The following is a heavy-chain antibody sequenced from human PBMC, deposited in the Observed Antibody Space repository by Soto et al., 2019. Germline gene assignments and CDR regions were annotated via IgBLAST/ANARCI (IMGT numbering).Heavy chain of an antibody. Sequence: GASVKVSCKASGYTFTGYYMHWVRQAPGQGLEWMGWINPNSGGTNYAQKFQGRVTMTRDTSISTAYMELSRLRSDDTAVYYCAREEGYCSSTSCYMVYYYGMDVWGQGTTVTVSS. CDR1: GYTFTGYY. D-gene: IGHD2-2*02. CDR2: INPNSGGT. V-gene: IGHV1-2*02. CDR3: AREEGYCSSTSCYMVYYYGMDV. J-gene: IGHJ6*02.